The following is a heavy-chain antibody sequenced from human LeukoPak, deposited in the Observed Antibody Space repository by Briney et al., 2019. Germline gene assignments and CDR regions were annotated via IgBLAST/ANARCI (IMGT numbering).Heavy chain of an antibody. D-gene: IGHD3-10*01. CDR1: GFTFSSQW. J-gene: IGHJ4*02. CDR3: ARESHYYGSGSYYGIFDY. CDR2: VNQGGTEK. Sequence: GGSLRLSCAASGFTFSSQWMSWVRQAPGKGLEWVANVNQGGTEKYYVDSVKGRFTISRDNAENSLYLQMNSLRAEDTAVYYCARESHYYGSGSYYGIFDYWGQGTLVTVSS. V-gene: IGHV3-7*01.